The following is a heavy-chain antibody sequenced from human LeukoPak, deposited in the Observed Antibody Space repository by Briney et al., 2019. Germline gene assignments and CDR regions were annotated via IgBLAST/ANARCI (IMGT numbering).Heavy chain of an antibody. J-gene: IGHJ4*02. D-gene: IGHD3-10*01. CDR1: GFTFSSYW. Sequence: GGSLRLSCAASGFTFSSYWMSWVRQAPGMGLEWVANINQDGNKKYYVDSVRGRFTISRDNARNSLYLQMNGLRAEDTAVYYCARDLIWDGDPDGRDFWGQGTLVSVSS. V-gene: IGHV3-7*01. CDR2: INQDGNKK. CDR3: ARDLIWDGDPDGRDF.